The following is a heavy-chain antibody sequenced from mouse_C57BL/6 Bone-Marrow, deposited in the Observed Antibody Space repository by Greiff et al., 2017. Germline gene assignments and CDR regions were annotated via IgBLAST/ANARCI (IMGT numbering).Heavy chain of an antibody. CDR2: IDPNSGGT. CDR1: GYTFTSYW. V-gene: IGHV1-72*01. Sequence: VQLQQPGAELVKPGASVKLSCKASGYTFTSYWMHWVKQRPGRGLEWIGRIDPNSGGTKYNEKFKSKATLTVDKPSSTAYTQLSSLTSEDSAVYYCAHGNYFYWYFAVWGTGTTVTVSS. J-gene: IGHJ1*03. D-gene: IGHD2-1*01. CDR3: AHGNYFYWYFAV.